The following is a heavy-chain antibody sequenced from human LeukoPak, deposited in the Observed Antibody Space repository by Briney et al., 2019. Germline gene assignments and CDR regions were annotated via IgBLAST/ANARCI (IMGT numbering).Heavy chain of an antibody. D-gene: IGHD1-26*01. J-gene: IGHJ4*02. CDR2: IIPIFGTA. CDR1: LCTFSSYA. CDR3: WEHPVGRFLFDY. V-gene: IGHV1-69*05. Sequence: SSVKVSCQASLCTFSSYAISWVGQAPGQGLAWMGRIIPIFGTANYSQKFQGRVTITTDESTSTAYMELSSLRSEDTAVYYCWEHPVGRFLFDYWGQGTLVTVSS.